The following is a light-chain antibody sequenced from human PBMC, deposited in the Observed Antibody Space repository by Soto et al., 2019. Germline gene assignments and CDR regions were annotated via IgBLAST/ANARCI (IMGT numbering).Light chain of an antibody. CDR2: AAS. J-gene: IGKJ4*01. Sequence: DIQMTQSPSSLSASVGDRVTITCRASQGISSYLAWYQQKPGKAPKLLIYAASTLQSGVPSRFSGSGSETDFTLTISSLQPEDFATYYCQQFNSYPHTFGGGTKVDIK. CDR3: QQFNSYPHT. V-gene: IGKV1-9*01. CDR1: QGISSY.